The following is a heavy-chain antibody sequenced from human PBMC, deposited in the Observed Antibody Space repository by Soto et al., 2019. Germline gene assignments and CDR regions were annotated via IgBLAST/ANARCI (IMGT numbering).Heavy chain of an antibody. D-gene: IGHD1-7*01. CDR2: ISGDGSST. CDR1: EFTFRSYW. CDR3: ARSLPGTYGAFDL. Sequence: PGGSLRLSCAASEFTFRSYWMHWVRQSQGKGLVWVSRISGDGSSTTYADSVRGRFTISRDNAKNTVYLQMDSLRAEDTAVYYCARSLPGTYGAFDLWGQGTMVTVSS. J-gene: IGHJ3*01. V-gene: IGHV3-74*01.